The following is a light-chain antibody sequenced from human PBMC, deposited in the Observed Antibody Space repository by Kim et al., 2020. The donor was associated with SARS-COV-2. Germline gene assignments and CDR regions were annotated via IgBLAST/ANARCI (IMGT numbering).Light chain of an antibody. Sequence: VALGHTDRNTCKRDSHRSYYESWYQQKPGQAPVLVIYGKNNRPSGIPDRFSGSSSGNTAYLTITGAQAEDEADYYCNSRDSSGNRVFGGGTQLTVL. V-gene: IGLV3-19*01. CDR3: NSRDSSGNRV. CDR2: GKN. J-gene: IGLJ3*02. CDR1: SHRSYY.